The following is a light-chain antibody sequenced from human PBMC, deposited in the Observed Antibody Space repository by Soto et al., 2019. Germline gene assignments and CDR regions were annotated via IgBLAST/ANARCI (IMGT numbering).Light chain of an antibody. CDR1: SSDVCAYDY. V-gene: IGLV2-14*03. CDR2: DVS. Sequence: QSALTQPASVSGSPGQSLTISCTGTSSDVCAYDYVSWYQQHPGKAPKLMIYDVSNLPSGVSNRFSGSKSANTASLTISGLQADDEAYYYFSSYTSTNTGVFGGGTKLTFL. CDR3: SSYTSTNTGV. J-gene: IGLJ2*01.